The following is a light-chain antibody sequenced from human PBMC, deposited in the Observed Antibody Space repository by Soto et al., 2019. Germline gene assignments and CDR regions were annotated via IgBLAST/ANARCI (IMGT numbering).Light chain of an antibody. CDR1: SSNIGAGYH. CDR3: QSYDSSLSGWV. Sequence: QTVVTQPPSVSGAPGQRVTISCAGSSSNIGAGYHVHWYQQLPGAAPKLLIYDTKNRPSGVPDRFSGSKSGTSASLAITGLQAEDESDYYCQSYDSSLSGWVFGGGTKLTVL. J-gene: IGLJ3*02. V-gene: IGLV1-40*01. CDR2: DTK.